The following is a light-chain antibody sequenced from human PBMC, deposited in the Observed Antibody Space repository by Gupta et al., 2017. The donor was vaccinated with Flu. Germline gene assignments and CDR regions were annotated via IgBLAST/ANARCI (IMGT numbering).Light chain of an antibody. Sequence: VFPPPPVTLSLSPGVTATLSCRTSESSGAQVSRFQQRPGQAPRLLIDQASKRATGIPPRCSGRGSGKEFTLTISRLEPEDVATYYGQQRSVWPLTFGRGTKVEIK. CDR1: ESSGAQ. CDR2: QAS. J-gene: IGKJ4*01. V-gene: IGKV3-11*01. CDR3: QQRSVWPLT.